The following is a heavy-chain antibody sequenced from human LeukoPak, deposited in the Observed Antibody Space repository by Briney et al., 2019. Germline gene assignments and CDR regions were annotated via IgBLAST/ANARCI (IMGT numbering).Heavy chain of an antibody. Sequence: PSETLSLTCTVSGGSISTYYWSWIRQPPGVGLEWIGYIYYSGSTNYNPSLKSRVTISVDTSKNQFSLKLSSVTAADTAVYYCATYGGTGYYGFAYWGQGTLVTVSS. D-gene: IGHD3/OR15-3a*01. CDR1: GGSISTYY. J-gene: IGHJ4*02. CDR2: IYYSGST. CDR3: ATYGGTGYYGFAY. V-gene: IGHV4-59*12.